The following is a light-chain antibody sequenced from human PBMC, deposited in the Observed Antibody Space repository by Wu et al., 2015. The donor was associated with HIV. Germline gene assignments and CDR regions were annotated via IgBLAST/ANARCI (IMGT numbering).Light chain of an antibody. CDR1: QSVSSY. CDR3: QQHTNWPLT. V-gene: IGKV3-11*01. J-gene: IGKJ5*01. CDR2: GAS. Sequence: EIVMTQSPATLSVSPGERATLSCRASQSVSSYLAWHQQKPGQAPRLLISGASNRATGIPARFSGSGSGTDFTLTISSLEPEDFAVYYCQQHTNWPLTFGQGTRLEIK.